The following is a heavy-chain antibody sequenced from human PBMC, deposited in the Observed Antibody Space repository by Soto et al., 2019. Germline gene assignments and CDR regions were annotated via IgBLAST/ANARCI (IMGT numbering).Heavy chain of an antibody. CDR1: GFTFSSYS. V-gene: IGHV3-21*01. Sequence: PGGSLRLSFSASGFTFSSYSMNWVRQAPGNWLEWVSSISSSSSYIYYADSVKGRFTISRDNAKNSLYLQMNSLGAEDTAVYYCARDWEAARWGQGTLVTVSS. D-gene: IGHD6-6*01. J-gene: IGHJ4*02. CDR2: ISSSSSYI. CDR3: ARDWEAAR.